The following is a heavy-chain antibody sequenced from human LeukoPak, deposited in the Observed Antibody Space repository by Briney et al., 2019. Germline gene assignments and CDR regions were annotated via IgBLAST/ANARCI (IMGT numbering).Heavy chain of an antibody. Sequence: GGTVRLSCAASGFTFSSYGMHWVRQAPGKGLEWVAVISYDGSNTYYADSVKGRFTISRDNSKNMLYLQMNSLRAEDTAVYYCAKPYYYGSWSYMDYWGQGTLVTVSS. CDR1: GFTFSSYG. CDR3: AKPYYYGSWSYMDY. V-gene: IGHV3-30*18. CDR2: ISYDGSNT. J-gene: IGHJ4*02. D-gene: IGHD3-10*01.